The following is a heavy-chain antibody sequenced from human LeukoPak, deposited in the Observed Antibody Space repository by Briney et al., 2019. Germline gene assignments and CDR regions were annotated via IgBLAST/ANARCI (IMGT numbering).Heavy chain of an antibody. D-gene: IGHD5-24*01. CDR2: ISFDGTNK. J-gene: IGHJ4*02. Sequence: GRSLRLSCAASGFTFSSYGMHWVRQAPGKGLEWVALISFDGTNKFYADSVKGRFTISRDNSKNTLYLQMNSLRAEDTAVYYCATDRRLQLPFDYWGQGTLVTVSS. CDR1: GFTFSSYG. V-gene: IGHV3-30*03. CDR3: ATDRRLQLPFDY.